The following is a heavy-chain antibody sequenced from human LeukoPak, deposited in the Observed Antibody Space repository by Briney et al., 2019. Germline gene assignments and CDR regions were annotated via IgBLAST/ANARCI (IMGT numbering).Heavy chain of an antibody. J-gene: IGHJ5*02. CDR1: GFTFSSYC. CDR2: ISTSSSCI. CDR3: ARDPSSYYDFWSGYTGSEERWFDP. V-gene: IGHV3-21*01. Sequence: PGGSLRLSCAASGFTFSSYCMNWVRQAPGKGLEWVASISTSSSCIYYADSVKGRFTISRDNASNSLYLLMNSLRAEDTAVYYRARDPSSYYDFWSGYTGSEERWFDPWGQGTLVTVSS. D-gene: IGHD3-3*01.